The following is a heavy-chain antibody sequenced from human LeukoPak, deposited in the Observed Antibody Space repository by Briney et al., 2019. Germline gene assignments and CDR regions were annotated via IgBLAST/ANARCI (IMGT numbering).Heavy chain of an antibody. V-gene: IGHV4-61*02. CDR2: IYTSGST. D-gene: IGHD1-26*01. J-gene: IGHJ4*02. Sequence: SEILSLTCTVSGGSISSGSYYWSWIRQPAGKGLEWIGRIYTSGSTNYNPSLKSRVTISVDTSKNQFSLKLSSVTAADTAVYYCAREEWELLEGGFDYWGQGTLVTVSS. CDR1: GGSISSGSYY. CDR3: AREEWELLEGGFDY.